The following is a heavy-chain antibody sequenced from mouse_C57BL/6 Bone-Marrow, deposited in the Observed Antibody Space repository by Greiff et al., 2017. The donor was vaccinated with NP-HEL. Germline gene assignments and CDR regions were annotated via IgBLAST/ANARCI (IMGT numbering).Heavy chain of an antibody. V-gene: IGHV1-72*01. J-gene: IGHJ3*01. Sequence: QVQLQQPWAELVKPGDSVKLSCKASGYTFTSYGMHWVRQRPGRGLEWIGRIDPGSGGTKYNEKLKSRATLTGDNPSNTTYMQLSSMTSEDSAVYYCARYRYGSSYVACFAYWGQGTPVTVSA. CDR3: ARYRYGSSYVACFAY. CDR2: IDPGSGGT. D-gene: IGHD1-1*01. CDR1: GYTFTSYG.